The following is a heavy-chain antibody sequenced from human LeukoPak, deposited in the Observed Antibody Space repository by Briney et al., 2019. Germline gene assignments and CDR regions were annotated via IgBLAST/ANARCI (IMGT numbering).Heavy chain of an antibody. CDR3: ARGWYWMEPAAPPDAFDI. V-gene: IGHV3-30*04. Sequence: PGGSLRLSCAASGFTFSSYAMHWVRQAPGKGLEWVAVISYDGSNKYYADSVKGRFTISRDNSKNTLYLQMNSLRAEDTAVYYCARGWYWMEPAAPPDAFDIWGQGTMVTVSS. J-gene: IGHJ3*02. D-gene: IGHD2-2*01. CDR2: ISYDGSNK. CDR1: GFTFSSYA.